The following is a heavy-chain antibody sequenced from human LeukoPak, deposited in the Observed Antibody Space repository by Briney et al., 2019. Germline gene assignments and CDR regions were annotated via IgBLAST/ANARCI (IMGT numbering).Heavy chain of an antibody. CDR1: GFTFSSYS. CDR3: ASGTYYDILTGYYRRAYYFDY. Sequence: PGGSLRLSCAASGFTFSSYSMNWVRQAPGKGLEWVSSISSSSSYIYYADSVKGRFTISRDNAKNSLYLKMNSLRAEDTAVYYCASGTYYDILTGYYRRAYYFDYWGQGTLVTVSS. D-gene: IGHD3-9*01. V-gene: IGHV3-21*01. CDR2: ISSSSSYI. J-gene: IGHJ4*02.